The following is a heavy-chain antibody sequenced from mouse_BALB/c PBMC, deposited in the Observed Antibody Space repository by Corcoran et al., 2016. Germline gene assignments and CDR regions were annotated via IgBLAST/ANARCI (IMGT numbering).Heavy chain of an antibody. CDR2: IWWDDNK. D-gene: IGHD1-1*01. J-gene: IGHJ4*01. Sequence: QVTLKESGPGILQPSQTLSLTCSFSGFSLSTSGMGVVWIRQPSGEGLEWLADIWWDDNKYYNSFLKSRLTISKDTSSNQVFLKFTSVDTVDSATYYCVRSGYYYGSAYDALDNLGQGTAVTVSS. CDR3: VRSGYYYGSAYDALDN. CDR1: GFSLSTSGMG. V-gene: IGHV8-5*01.